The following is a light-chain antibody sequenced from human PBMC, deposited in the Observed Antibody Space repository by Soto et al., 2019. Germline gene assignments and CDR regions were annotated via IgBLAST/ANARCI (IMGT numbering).Light chain of an antibody. J-gene: IGKJ1*01. CDR2: GAS. CDR3: QQYNNWPWT. V-gene: IGKV3-15*01. Sequence: EIVMTQSPATLSVSPGERATLSCRASQSVSSNLAWYQQKPGQAPRLLIYGASTRATGIPARFSGSGSGTEFTLTISSLQSEGFAFYYCQQYNNWPWTFGQGTKVEIK. CDR1: QSVSSN.